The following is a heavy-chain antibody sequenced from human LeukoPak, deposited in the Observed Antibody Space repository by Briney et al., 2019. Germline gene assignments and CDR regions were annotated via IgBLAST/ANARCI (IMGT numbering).Heavy chain of an antibody. V-gene: IGHV1-18*01. CDR1: GYTFTSYG. CDR2: ISAYNGNT. Sequence: GASVKVCCKASGYTFTSYGISWVRQAPGQGLEWMGWISAYNGNTNYAQKLQGRVTMTTDTSTSTAYMELRSLRSDDTAVYYCARPEYYDILTGPGGMDVWGQGTTVTVSS. D-gene: IGHD3-9*01. CDR3: ARPEYYDILTGPGGMDV. J-gene: IGHJ6*02.